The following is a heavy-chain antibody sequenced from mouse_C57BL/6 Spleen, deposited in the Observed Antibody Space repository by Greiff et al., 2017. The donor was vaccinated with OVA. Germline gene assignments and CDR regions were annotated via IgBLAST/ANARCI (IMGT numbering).Heavy chain of an antibody. V-gene: IGHV1-26*01. J-gene: IGHJ4*01. CDR2: INPNNGGT. Sequence: EVQLQQSGPELVKPGASVKISCKASGYTFTDYYMNWVKQSHGKSLEWIGDINPNNGGTSYNQKFKGKATLTVDKSSSTAYMELRSLTSEDSAVYYCASLRSAMDYWGQGTSVTVSS. CDR1: GYTFTDYY. CDR3: ASLRSAMDY. D-gene: IGHD1-1*01.